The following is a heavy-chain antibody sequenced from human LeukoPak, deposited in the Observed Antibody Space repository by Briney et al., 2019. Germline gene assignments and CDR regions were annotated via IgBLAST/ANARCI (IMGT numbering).Heavy chain of an antibody. Sequence: SGPTLVNPTQTLTLTCTFSGFSLTTRGEGVGWIRQPPGKALEWLALIYWDDDKRHSPPLKSRLTITKDTSKNQVVLTMTNMDPVDTATYYCAHRSVAMIRGALFDYWGQGTLVTVSS. J-gene: IGHJ4*02. CDR3: AHRSVAMIRGALFDY. V-gene: IGHV2-5*02. CDR1: GFSLTTRGEG. D-gene: IGHD3-10*01. CDR2: IYWDDDK.